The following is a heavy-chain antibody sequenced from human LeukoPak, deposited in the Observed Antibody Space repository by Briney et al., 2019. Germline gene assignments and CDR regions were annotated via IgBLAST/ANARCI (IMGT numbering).Heavy chain of an antibody. D-gene: IGHD6-6*01. CDR3: ASSDYDSYAMDV. V-gene: IGHV4-59*08. Sequence: PSETLSLTCTVSGGSINSYYWSWIRQPPGKGLEWIGSIYYSGSTNYNPSLRSRVTISIDTSKNQFSLKLTSVTAADTAMYYCASSDYDSYAMDVWGQGTAVTVSS. CDR1: GGSINSYY. J-gene: IGHJ6*02. CDR2: IYYSGST.